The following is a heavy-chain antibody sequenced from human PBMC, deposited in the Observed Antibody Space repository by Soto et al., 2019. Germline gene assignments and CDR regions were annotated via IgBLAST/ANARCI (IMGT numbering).Heavy chain of an antibody. V-gene: IGHV4-59*08. J-gene: IGHJ3*01. CDR2: IYYSGST. D-gene: IGHD2-15*01. CDR1: GGSISSYY. CDR3: ARHYIDCCGGSCYRGHDVFDF. Sequence: PSETLSLTCTVSGGSISSYYWSWIRQPPGKGLEWIGYIYYSGSTNYNPSLKSRVTISVDTSKNQFSLKLSSVTAADTAVYYCARHYIDCCGGSCYRGHDVFDFWGQGTMVTVSS.